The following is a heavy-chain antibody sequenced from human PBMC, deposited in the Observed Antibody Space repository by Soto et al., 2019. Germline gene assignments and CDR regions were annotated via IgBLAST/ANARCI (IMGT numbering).Heavy chain of an antibody. D-gene: IGHD4-17*01. J-gene: IGHJ6*02. CDR3: ARFDYGDFYYYYGMDV. CDR1: GYTFTSYG. Sequence: GASVKVSCKASGYTFTSYGISWVRQAPGQGLEWMGWISAYNGNTNYAQKLQGRVTMTTGTSTSTAYMELRSLRSDDTAVYYCARFDYGDFYYYYGMDVRGQGTTVTVSS. V-gene: IGHV1-18*01. CDR2: ISAYNGNT.